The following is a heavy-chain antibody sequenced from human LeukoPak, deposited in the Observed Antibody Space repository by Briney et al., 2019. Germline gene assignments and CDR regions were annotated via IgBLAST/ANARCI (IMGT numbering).Heavy chain of an antibody. D-gene: IGHD3-22*01. CDR1: GDSVSSNSAA. CDR2: TYYRSKWNN. J-gene: IGHJ4*02. Sequence: SQTLSLTCAISGDSVSSNSAAWNWIRQSPSRGLEWLGRTYYRSKWNNDYAVSVKSRITINPDTSKNQFSLQLNSVTPEDTAVYYCARGTMIVVVKEDYWGQGTLDTVSS. V-gene: IGHV6-1*01. CDR3: ARGTMIVVVKEDY.